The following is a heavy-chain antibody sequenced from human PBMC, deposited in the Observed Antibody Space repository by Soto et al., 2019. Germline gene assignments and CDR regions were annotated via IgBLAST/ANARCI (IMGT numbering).Heavy chain of an antibody. Sequence: PGGSLRLSCAASGFTFSSYAMSWVRQAPGKGLEWVSAISGSGGSTYYADSVKGRFTISRDNSKNTLYLQMNSLRAEDTAVYYCAKLAGSVTVYYYGMDVWGQGTTVTVSS. V-gene: IGHV3-23*01. D-gene: IGHD4-4*01. CDR2: ISGSGGST. CDR3: AKLAGSVTVYYYGMDV. CDR1: GFTFSSYA. J-gene: IGHJ6*02.